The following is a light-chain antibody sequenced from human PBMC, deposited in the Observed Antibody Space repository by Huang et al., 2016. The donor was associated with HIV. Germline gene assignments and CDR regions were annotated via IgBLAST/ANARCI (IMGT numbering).Light chain of an antibody. CDR1: QSISAD. CDR2: HIS. CDR3: QQHNSWPLT. V-gene: IGKV3-11*01. Sequence: VLTQSPATLSLCPGERATLSCRASQSISADLAWYQQNPGQPPRRLIFHISNRATDIPARFSGIGSCTDFTLTISSLEPEDFAVYYCQQHNSWPLTFGGGTKVEIK. J-gene: IGKJ4*01.